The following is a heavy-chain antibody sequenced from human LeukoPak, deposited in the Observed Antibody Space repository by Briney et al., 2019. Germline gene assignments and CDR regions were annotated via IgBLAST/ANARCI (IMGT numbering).Heavy chain of an antibody. Sequence: SETLSLTCAVYGGSFSGYYWSWIRQPPGKGLEWIGEINHSGSTNYNPSLKSRVTISVDTSKNQFSLKLSSVTAADTAVYYCARDVLLWFGALPFANWGQGTLVTVSS. CDR2: INHSGST. CDR3: ARDVLLWFGALPFAN. J-gene: IGHJ4*02. CDR1: GGSFSGYY. D-gene: IGHD3-10*01. V-gene: IGHV4-34*01.